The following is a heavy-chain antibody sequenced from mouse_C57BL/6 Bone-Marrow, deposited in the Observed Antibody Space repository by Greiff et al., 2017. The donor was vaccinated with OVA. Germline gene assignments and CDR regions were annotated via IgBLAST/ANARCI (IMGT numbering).Heavy chain of an antibody. D-gene: IGHD2-4*01. CDR1: GYTFTSYW. J-gene: IGHJ1*03. V-gene: IGHV1-50*01. CDR2: IDPSDSYT. CDR3: ARDGYDYDEGWYFDV. Sequence: QVQLQQPGAELVKPGASVKLSCKASGYTFTSYWMPWVNQRPGQGLEWIGEIDPSDSYTNYNQKFKGKATLTVDTSSSTAYMQLSSLTSEDSAVYYCARDGYDYDEGWYFDVWGTGTTVTVSS.